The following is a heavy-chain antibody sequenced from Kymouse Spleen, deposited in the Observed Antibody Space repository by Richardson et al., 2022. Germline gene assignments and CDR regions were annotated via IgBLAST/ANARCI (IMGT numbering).Heavy chain of an antibody. D-gene: IGHD3-9*01. J-gene: IGHJ4*02. CDR3: ARVHYDILTGYSFFDY. Sequence: EVQLVESGGGLVQPGGSLRLSCAASGFTFSSYSMNWVRQAPGKGLEWVSYISSSSSTIYYADSVKGRFTISRDNAKNSLYLQMNSLRDEDTAVYYCARVHYDILTGYSFFDYWGQGTLVTVSS. CDR2: ISSSSSTI. V-gene: IGHV3-48*02. CDR1: GFTFSSYS.